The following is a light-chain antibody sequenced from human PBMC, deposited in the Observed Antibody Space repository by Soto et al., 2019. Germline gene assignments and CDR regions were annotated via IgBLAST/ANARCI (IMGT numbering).Light chain of an antibody. CDR3: CSYTSTSSRV. CDR1: SSDVGNYNY. CDR2: EVS. V-gene: IGLV2-14*01. J-gene: IGLJ1*01. Sequence: QSALTQPASVSGSPGQSITISCTGTSSDVGNYNYVSWYQQHPGRAPKLIIYEVSNRPSGVSNRFSGSKSGNTASLTISGLQAVDEADYYCCSYTSTSSRVFGTGTKLTVL.